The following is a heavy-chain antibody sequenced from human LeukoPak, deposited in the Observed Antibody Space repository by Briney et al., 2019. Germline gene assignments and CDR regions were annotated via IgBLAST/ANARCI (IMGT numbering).Heavy chain of an antibody. CDR3: ARQGGGFWYFDL. V-gene: IGHV4-59*08. Sequence: SETLSLTCTVSGGSISSYYWSWIRQPPGKGLEWIGYIYYSGSANYNPSLKSRVTISVDTSKNQFSLKLSSVTAADTAVYYCARQGGGFWYFDLWGRGTLVTVSS. CDR1: GGSISSYY. J-gene: IGHJ2*01. CDR2: IYYSGSA. D-gene: IGHD2-15*01.